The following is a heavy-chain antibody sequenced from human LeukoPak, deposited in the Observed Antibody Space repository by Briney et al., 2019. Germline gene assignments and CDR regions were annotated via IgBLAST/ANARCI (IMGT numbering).Heavy chain of an antibody. V-gene: IGHV1-46*01. CDR3: AETMVRGAPPWY. CDR2: INPSGGST. J-gene: IGHJ4*02. CDR1: GYTFTGYY. Sequence: GASVKVSCKASGYTFTGYYMHWVRQAPGQGLEWMGIINPSGGSTSYAQKFQGRVTMTRDTSTSTVYMELSSLRSEDTAVYYCAETMVRGAPPWYWGQGTLVTVSS. D-gene: IGHD3-10*01.